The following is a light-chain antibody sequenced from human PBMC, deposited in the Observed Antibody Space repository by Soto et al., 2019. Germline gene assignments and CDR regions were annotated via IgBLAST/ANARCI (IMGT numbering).Light chain of an antibody. CDR3: QSYDSSLSGSNWV. CDR2: EVS. Sequence: QSVLTQPASVSGSPGQSITISCTGASSDIGGYNYVSWYQHHPGKAPKLLIYEVSNRPSGVSNRFSGSKSGNTASLTISGLQAEDEADYYCQSYDSSLSGSNWVFGGGTKLTVL. CDR1: SSDIGGYNY. V-gene: IGLV2-14*01. J-gene: IGLJ3*02.